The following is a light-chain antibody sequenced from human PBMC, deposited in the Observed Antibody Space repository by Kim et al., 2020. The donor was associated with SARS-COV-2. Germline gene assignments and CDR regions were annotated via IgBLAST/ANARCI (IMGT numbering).Light chain of an antibody. V-gene: IGKV1-5*03. CDR2: KAS. Sequence: DIHMTQSPSTQSASVGDRVTITCRASQSINKWLAWYQQKPGTAPKLLIYKASSLNNGVPSRFRGSGSGTELTLTISSLQPDDFATYYCQQYSSVSYTFGLGTKLEI. CDR3: QQYSSVSYT. CDR1: QSINKW. J-gene: IGKJ2*01.